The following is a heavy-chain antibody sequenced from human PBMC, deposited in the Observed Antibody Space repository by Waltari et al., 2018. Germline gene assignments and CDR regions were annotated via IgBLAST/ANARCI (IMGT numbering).Heavy chain of an antibody. D-gene: IGHD2-2*01. V-gene: IGHV3-9*01. J-gene: IGHJ4*02. CDR1: DFTFDDSA. CDR2: IRWNSATI. Sequence: VKLVESGGGLVQPGRSLRLSCAASDFTFDDSALHWVRQAPGKGLEWVSGIRWNSATIDYADSVKGRFTISRDNAKNSLYLQMNSLRAEDTALYYCAKDSRYCRSTSCFFYYFDYWGQGTLVTVSS. CDR3: AKDSRYCRSTSCFFYYFDY.